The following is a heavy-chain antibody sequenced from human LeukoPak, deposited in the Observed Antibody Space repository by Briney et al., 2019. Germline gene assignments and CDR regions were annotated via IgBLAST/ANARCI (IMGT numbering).Heavy chain of an antibody. CDR1: GFTFSSYG. Sequence: GRSLRLSCAASGFTFSSYGMHWVRQAPGKGLEWVAVIWYDGSNKYYADSVKGRFTISRDNSKNTLYLQMNSLRAEDTAVYYCERQYGSGSYYNYWGQGTLVTVSS. CDR2: IWYDGSNK. D-gene: IGHD3-10*01. J-gene: IGHJ4*02. V-gene: IGHV3-33*01. CDR3: ERQYGSGSYYNY.